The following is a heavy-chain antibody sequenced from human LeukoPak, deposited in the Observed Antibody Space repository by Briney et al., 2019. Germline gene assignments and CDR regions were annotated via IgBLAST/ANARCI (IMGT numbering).Heavy chain of an antibody. CDR2: ISTRGST. J-gene: IGHJ4*02. D-gene: IGHD2-8*01. CDR3: ARDKGVAVDY. CDR1: GGSISSYY. Sequence: SETLSLTCTVSGGSISSYYWSWTRQPAGKGLEWIGRISTRGSTSYNPSLKSRVTMSLDTSKNQFSLILTSVTAADTAVYYCARDKGVAVDYWGQGTLVTVSS. V-gene: IGHV4-4*07.